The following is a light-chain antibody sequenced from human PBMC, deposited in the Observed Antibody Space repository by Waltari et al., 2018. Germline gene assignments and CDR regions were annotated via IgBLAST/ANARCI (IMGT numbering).Light chain of an antibody. V-gene: IGKV2-30*02. J-gene: IGKJ2*01. CDR2: TVS. CDR1: QSLVHSNGNTY. Sequence: DVVMTQSPLSLPVTIGQPASISCKSSQSLVHSNGNTYLQWFQQRPGQSPRRLIYTVSNRESGVPDRFSGIGSGTDFTLKISRVEAEDVGVYFCMQGTHWPYTFGQGTRLDIK. CDR3: MQGTHWPYT.